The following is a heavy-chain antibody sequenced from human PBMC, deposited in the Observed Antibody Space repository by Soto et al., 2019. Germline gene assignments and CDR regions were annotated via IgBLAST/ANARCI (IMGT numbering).Heavy chain of an antibody. D-gene: IGHD3-3*01. CDR3: ARPVFRVLERVPNYYYYGMDV. J-gene: IGHJ6*02. CDR2: INPNSGST. V-gene: IGHV1-2*02. Sequence: ASVKVSCKASGYTFTSYYMHWVRQAPGQGLEWMGWINPNSGSTNYAQKFQGRVTMTRDTSTSTAYMELSSLRSEDTAVYYCARPVFRVLERVPNYYYYGMDVWGQGTTVTVSS. CDR1: GYTFTSYY.